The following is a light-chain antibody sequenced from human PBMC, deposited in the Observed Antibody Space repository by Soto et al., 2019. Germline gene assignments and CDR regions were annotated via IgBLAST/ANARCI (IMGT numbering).Light chain of an antibody. Sequence: DIVMTQSPDSLAVSLGERATINCKSSQSVLYSSNNKNYLAWYQQRPGQPPKLLIDWASTRESGVPDRFSGSGSGTDFTLTITSLQAEDVAFYYCQQYESTPPTFGQGTKLEIK. CDR3: QQYESTPPT. J-gene: IGKJ2*01. CDR1: QSVLYSSNNKNY. CDR2: WAS. V-gene: IGKV4-1*01.